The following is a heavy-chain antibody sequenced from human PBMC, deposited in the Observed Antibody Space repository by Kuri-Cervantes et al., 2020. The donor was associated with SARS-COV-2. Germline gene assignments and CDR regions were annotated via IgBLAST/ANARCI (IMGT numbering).Heavy chain of an antibody. J-gene: IGHJ4*02. Sequence: GSLRPSCAASGFTFSSYSMNWIRQPPGKGLEWIGSIYYSGSTYYNPSLKSRVTISVDTSKNQFSLKLSSVTAADTAVYYCARRYNWNDGDYFDYWGQGNLVTVSS. CDR2: IYYSGST. CDR3: ARRYNWNDGDYFDY. CDR1: GFTFSSYS. D-gene: IGHD1-20*01. V-gene: IGHV4-39*01.